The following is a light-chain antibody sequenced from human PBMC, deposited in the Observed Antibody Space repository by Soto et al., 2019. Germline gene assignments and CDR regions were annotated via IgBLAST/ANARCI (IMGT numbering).Light chain of an antibody. Sequence: SVLTQPPSASGAPGQSVTISCTGTSSDVGGYNYVSWYQQHPGKAPKLMIYEVSKRPSGVPDRFSGSKSGNTASLTVSGLQAEDEADYSSSSYAGSNTHYVFGTGTKVTVL. V-gene: IGLV2-8*01. CDR2: EVS. CDR1: SSDVGGYNY. J-gene: IGLJ1*01. CDR3: SSYAGSNTHYV.